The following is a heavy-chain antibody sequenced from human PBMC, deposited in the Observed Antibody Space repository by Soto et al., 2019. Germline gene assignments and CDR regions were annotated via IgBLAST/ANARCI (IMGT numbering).Heavy chain of an antibody. CDR3: AKSAPGYNIPFFDY. J-gene: IGHJ4*02. D-gene: IGHD1-20*01. V-gene: IGHV3-23*01. Sequence: EVQVLESGGGLVQPGGSLRLSCEASGLTFSIYAMSWVRQAPGKGLEWVSVISGSGGSTYYADSVKGRFTISRDNSKNTLYVQMNSLGAEDTAVYYCAKSAPGYNIPFFDYWGQGTLVTVSS. CDR2: ISGSGGST. CDR1: GLTFSIYA.